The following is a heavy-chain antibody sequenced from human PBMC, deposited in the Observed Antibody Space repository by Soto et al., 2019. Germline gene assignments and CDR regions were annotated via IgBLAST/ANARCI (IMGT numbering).Heavy chain of an antibody. CDR2: ISSSSSYI. V-gene: IGHV3-21*01. J-gene: IGHJ4*02. CDR3: AREWDSSGYYYFDY. D-gene: IGHD3-22*01. Sequence: EVQLVESGGGLVKPGGSLRLSCAASGCTFSSYSMNWVRQAPWKGLEWVSSISSSSSYIYYADSVKGRFTISRDNAKNSLYLQMNSLRAEDTAVYYCAREWDSSGYYYFDYWGQGTLVTVSS. CDR1: GCTFSSYS.